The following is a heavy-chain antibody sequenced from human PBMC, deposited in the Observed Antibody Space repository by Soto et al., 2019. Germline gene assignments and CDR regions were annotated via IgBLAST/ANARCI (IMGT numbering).Heavy chain of an antibody. Sequence: KSSETLSLTCTVSGGSISSSSYYWGWIRQPPGKGLEWIGSIYYSGSTYYNPSLKSRVTISVDTSKNQFSLKLSSVTAADTAVYYCARGYSSSWYPAPKPPLFDYWGQGTLVTVSS. J-gene: IGHJ4*02. CDR3: ARGYSSSWYPAPKPPLFDY. CDR1: GGSISSSSYY. V-gene: IGHV4-39*01. D-gene: IGHD6-13*01. CDR2: IYYSGST.